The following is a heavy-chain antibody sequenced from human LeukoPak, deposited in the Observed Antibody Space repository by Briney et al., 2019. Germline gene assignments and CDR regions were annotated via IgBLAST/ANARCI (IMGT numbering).Heavy chain of an antibody. CDR3: ARSPRASRHYLPVDDYFDF. V-gene: IGHV4-4*07. D-gene: IGHD2-2*01. J-gene: IGHJ4*02. CDR2: IYTSGST. CDR1: GGSISSYY. Sequence: PSETLSLTCTVSGGSISSYYWSWIRQPAGKGLEWIGRIYTSGSTNYNPSLKSRVTMSVDTSKNQFSLQLNSVTPDDTAVYYCARSPRASRHYLPVDDYFDFWGQGTLITVSS.